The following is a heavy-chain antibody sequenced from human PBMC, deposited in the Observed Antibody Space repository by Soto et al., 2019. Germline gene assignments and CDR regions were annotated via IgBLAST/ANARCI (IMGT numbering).Heavy chain of an antibody. V-gene: IGHV1-18*01. CDR3: ARIAAAGHRLPYYYYGMDV. D-gene: IGHD6-13*01. J-gene: IGHJ6*02. CDR2: ISAYNGNT. CDR1: GYTFTSYG. Sequence: ASVKVSCKASGYTFTSYGISWVRQAPGQGLEWMGWISAYNGNTNYAQKLQGRVIMTTDTSTSTAYMELRSLRSDDTAVYYCARIAAAGHRLPYYYYGMDVWGQGTTVTVSS.